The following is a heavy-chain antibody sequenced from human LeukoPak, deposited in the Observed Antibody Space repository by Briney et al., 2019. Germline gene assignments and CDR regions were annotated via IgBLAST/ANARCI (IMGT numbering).Heavy chain of an antibody. CDR1: GGSISSGGXX. V-gene: IGHV4-31*03. CDR2: XXXXXXX. J-gene: IGHJ6*02. D-gene: IGHD3-10*01. CDR3: XXEHSPNYGSGRGSYSYYYGMDV. Sequence: SQTLSLTCTVSGGSISSGGXXXXXXRXHXXXXXXXXXXXXXXXXXYYNPSLKSRVTXSVDTSKNQFSLKLSSVTAADTAVYYCXXEHSPNYGSGRGSYSYYYGMDVWGQGTTVTVSS.